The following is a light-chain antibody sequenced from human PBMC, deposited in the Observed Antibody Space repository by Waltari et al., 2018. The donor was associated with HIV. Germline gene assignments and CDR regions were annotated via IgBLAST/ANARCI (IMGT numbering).Light chain of an antibody. CDR1: QSVLYSSNNKNY. Sequence: DIVMTQSPDSLAVSLGERATINCKSSQSVLYSSNNKNYLAWYQQKPGQPPKLLIYGASTRESVVPDRFSGSGSGTDFTLTISSLQAEDVAVYYCQQYYGTPPTFGQGTKVEIK. V-gene: IGKV4-1*01. CDR2: GAS. J-gene: IGKJ1*01. CDR3: QQYYGTPPT.